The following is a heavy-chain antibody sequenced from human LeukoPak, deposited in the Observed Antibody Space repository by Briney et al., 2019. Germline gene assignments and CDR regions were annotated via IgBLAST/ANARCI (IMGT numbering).Heavy chain of an antibody. V-gene: IGHV3-23*01. CDR2: ISGSGGDT. Sequence: PGGSLRLSCAASGFTFSNYVMSWVRQAPGKGLEWVSAISGSGGDTYYADSVKGRFTISRDNSKNTLHLQMNSLRAEDTAIYYCAKFYADYWGQGTLVTVSS. D-gene: IGHD2/OR15-2a*01. J-gene: IGHJ4*02. CDR3: AKFYADY. CDR1: GFTFSNYV.